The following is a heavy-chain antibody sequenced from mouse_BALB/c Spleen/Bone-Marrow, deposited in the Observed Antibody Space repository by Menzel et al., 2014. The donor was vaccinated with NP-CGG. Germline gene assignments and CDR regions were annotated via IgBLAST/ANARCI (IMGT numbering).Heavy chain of an antibody. CDR3: ARDINYDIYWYFDV. V-gene: IGHV7-3*02. D-gene: IGHD2-4*01. Sequence: EVQGVESGGGLAQPGGSLRLSYATSGFTFTDYYMSWVRQPPGKALEWLGFSRNKANGYTTEYSASVKGRFTISRDNSQSILYLQMNTLRAEDSATYYCARDINYDIYWYFDVWGAGTTVTVSS. CDR1: GFTFTDYY. CDR2: SRNKANGYTT. J-gene: IGHJ1*01.